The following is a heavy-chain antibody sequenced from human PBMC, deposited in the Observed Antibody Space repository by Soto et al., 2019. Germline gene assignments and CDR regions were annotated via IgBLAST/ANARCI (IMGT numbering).Heavy chain of an antibody. J-gene: IGHJ6*02. CDR1: GGSMSRGDDY. Sequence: PSETLSLTCTVSGGSMSRGDDYWSWIRQPPGKGLEWIGFIYHTGSTYYSPSLKSRVAISVDTSKNQFSLKLSSVTAADTAVYYCAGQPTAGSYYDLGSYYYYHAMDVWGQGTTVTSP. D-gene: IGHD3-10*01. CDR2: IYHTGST. V-gene: IGHV4-30-4*01. CDR3: AGQPTAGSYYDLGSYYYYHAMDV.